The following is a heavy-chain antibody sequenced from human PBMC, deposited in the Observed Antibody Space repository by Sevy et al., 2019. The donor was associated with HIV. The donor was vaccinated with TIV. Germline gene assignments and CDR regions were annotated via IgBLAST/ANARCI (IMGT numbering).Heavy chain of an antibody. CDR2: IKEDGSEK. CDR3: ARESYKIIETSGTEFDY. Sequence: GGSLRLSCAASGFTFSKYWMSWVRQAPGTGLEWVANIKEDGSEKYHVDSVKGRFAIARDNAKNSLFLQMNSLRAEDTAVYYCARESYKIIETSGTEFDYWGQGTLVTVSS. V-gene: IGHV3-7*01. J-gene: IGHJ4*02. CDR1: GFTFSKYW. D-gene: IGHD1-20*01.